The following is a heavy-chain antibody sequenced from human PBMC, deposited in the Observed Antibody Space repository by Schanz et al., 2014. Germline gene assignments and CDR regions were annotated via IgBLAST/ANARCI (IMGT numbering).Heavy chain of an antibody. CDR2: ITPSGGST. CDR3: ATGKGDILTGRY. J-gene: IGHJ4*02. D-gene: IGHD3-9*01. V-gene: IGHV1-46*01. Sequence: QVQLVQSGAEVKKSGASVKVSCKASGYTFTRYYIHWVRQAPGQGLEWMGIITPSGGSTNYAQKLQGRVTMTRDTSTSTVYMELSSLRSEDTAVYYCATGKGDILTGRYWGQGTLVTVSS. CDR1: GYTFTRYY.